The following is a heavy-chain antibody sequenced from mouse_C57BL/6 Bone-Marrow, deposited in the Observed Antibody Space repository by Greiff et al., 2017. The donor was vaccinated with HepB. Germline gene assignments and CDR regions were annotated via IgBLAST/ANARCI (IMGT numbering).Heavy chain of an antibody. Sequence: EVKLVDSGGGLVQSGRSLRLSCATSGFTFSDFYMEWVRQAPGKGLEWIAASRNKANDYTTEYSASVKGRFIVSRDTSQSILYLQMNALRAEDTAIYYCARDALLWEAMDYWGQGTSVTVSS. V-gene: IGHV7-1*01. CDR3: ARDALLWEAMDY. CDR1: GFTFSDFY. CDR2: SRNKANDYTT. D-gene: IGHD2-1*01. J-gene: IGHJ4*01.